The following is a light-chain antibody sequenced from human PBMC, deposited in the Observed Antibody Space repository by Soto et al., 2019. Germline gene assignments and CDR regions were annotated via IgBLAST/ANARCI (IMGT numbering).Light chain of an antibody. CDR3: QQCATSPRT. Sequence: ETVLTQSPGLLSLSPGERATLSCRASQTVVNNFLAWYQQKPGQAPRLLVDDASRRAAGIPDRFSGGGSGTGFTLAINRLEPEGFAVYYCQQCATSPRTFGQGTKLEIK. CDR1: QTVVNNF. CDR2: DAS. V-gene: IGKV3-20*01. J-gene: IGKJ1*01.